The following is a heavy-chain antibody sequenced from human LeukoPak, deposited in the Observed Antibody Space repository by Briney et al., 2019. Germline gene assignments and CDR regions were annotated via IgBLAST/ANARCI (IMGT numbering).Heavy chain of an antibody. D-gene: IGHD4-17*01. CDR1: GFTVSTNY. Sequence: GGSLRLSCAASGFTVSTNYMSWVRQAPGKGLEWVSLIYSGGGTHYADSVKGRFTISRDNSRNTLSLQMNSLRVDDTAVYYCARGFRSVTTWGYFDYWGQGALVTVSS. CDR2: IYSGGGT. J-gene: IGHJ4*02. CDR3: ARGFRSVTTWGYFDY. V-gene: IGHV3-66*01.